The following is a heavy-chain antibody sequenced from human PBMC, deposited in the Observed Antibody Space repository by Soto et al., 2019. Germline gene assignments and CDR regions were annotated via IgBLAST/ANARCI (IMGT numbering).Heavy chain of an antibody. V-gene: IGHV1-3*01. CDR3: ARDHIVVGPTPLTFDY. Sequence: GASVKVSCKASGYTFTSYAMHWVRQAPGQRLEWMGWINAGNGNTKYSQKFQGRVTITRDTSASTAYMELSSLRSEDTAVYYCARDHIVVGPTPLTFDYWGQGTLVTVSS. CDR1: GYTFTSYA. J-gene: IGHJ4*02. CDR2: INAGNGNT. D-gene: IGHD2-21*01.